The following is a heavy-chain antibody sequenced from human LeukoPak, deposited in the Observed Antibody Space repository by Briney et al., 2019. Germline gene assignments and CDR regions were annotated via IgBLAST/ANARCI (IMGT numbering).Heavy chain of an antibody. CDR3: VRYCSSTTCYTRAVDY. CDR2: IYHSGSA. CDR1: GYSITSGYN. Sequence: PSETLSLTCTVSGYSITSGYNWAWIRQPPGKVLEWIGSIYHSGSAYYNPSLKSRVTISVDTSKNQFSLKLSSVTAADTAVYYCVRYCSSTTCYTRAVDYWGQGTLVTVSS. J-gene: IGHJ4*02. D-gene: IGHD2-2*02. V-gene: IGHV4-38-2*02.